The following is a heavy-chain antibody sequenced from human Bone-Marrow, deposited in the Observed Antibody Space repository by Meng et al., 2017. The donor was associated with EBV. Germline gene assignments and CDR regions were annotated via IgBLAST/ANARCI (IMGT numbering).Heavy chain of an antibody. Sequence: QRQLQEPGAGLVKPSQTLSLTCAVAGGSISSGGYSWSWIRQPPGKGLEWIGYIYHSGSTYYNPSLKSRVTISVDRSKNQFSLKLSSVTAAGTAVYYCASSDCSSTSCYPRYWGQGTLVTVSS. CDR1: GGSISSGGYS. CDR3: ASSDCSSTSCYPRY. J-gene: IGHJ4*02. V-gene: IGHV4-30-2*01. CDR2: IYHSGST. D-gene: IGHD2-2*01.